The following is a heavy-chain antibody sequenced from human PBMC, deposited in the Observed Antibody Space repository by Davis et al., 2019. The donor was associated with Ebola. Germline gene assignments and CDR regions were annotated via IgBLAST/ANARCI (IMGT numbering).Heavy chain of an antibody. CDR1: GFTFINYG. CDR3: AKDAAAISHYYYYYMDV. Sequence: GESLKISCAASGFTFINYGMHWVRQAPGKGLEWVAVIWFDGSDKYYADSVKGRFTISRDNSKNTLYLQMNSLRAEDTAVYYCAKDAAAISHYYYYYMDVWGQGTTVTVSS. D-gene: IGHD2-2*02. CDR2: IWFDGSDK. V-gene: IGHV3-33*06. J-gene: IGHJ6*03.